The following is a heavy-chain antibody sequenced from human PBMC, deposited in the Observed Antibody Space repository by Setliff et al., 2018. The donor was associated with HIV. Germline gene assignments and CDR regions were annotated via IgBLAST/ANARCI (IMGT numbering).Heavy chain of an antibody. CDR1: GYTFTGHF. CDR2: IDPNTGDT. CDR3: VKADVLLCDS. D-gene: IGHD3-16*01. Sequence: ASVPVSCQPSGYTFTGHFLHWVRQAPGHGLEWMGYIDPNTGDTNYAQKFQGRVTFRTDPSVSTAYVELERLSSDDTAIYYCVKADVLLCDSWGPGTLVTVSS. J-gene: IGHJ5*01. V-gene: IGHV1-2*02.